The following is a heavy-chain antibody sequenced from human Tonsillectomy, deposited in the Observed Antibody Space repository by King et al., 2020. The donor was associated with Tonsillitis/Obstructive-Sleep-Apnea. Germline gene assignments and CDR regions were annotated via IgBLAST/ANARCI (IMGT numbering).Heavy chain of an antibody. D-gene: IGHD4-11*01. CDR1: GFTFSSYA. CDR3: ARETDYSDYFDY. Sequence: VQLVESGGGVVQPGRSLRLSCAASGFTFSSYAMHWVRQAPGKGLEWVAVISYDGSNKYYADSVKGRFTISRDNSKNTLYLQMNSLRAEDTAVYYCARETDYSDYFDYWGQGTLVTVSS. CDR2: ISYDGSNK. V-gene: IGHV3-30*01. J-gene: IGHJ4*02.